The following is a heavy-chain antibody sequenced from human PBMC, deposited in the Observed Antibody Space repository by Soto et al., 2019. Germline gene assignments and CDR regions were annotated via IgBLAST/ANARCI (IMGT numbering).Heavy chain of an antibody. CDR1: GGSVSSGGYY. CDR2: IYYSGST. Sequence: PSETLSLTCTVPGGSVSSGGYYWNWIRQHPGKGLEWIGYIYYSGSTSYNPSLKSRVTISVDTSKNQFSLKLSSVTAADTAVYYCARDVGHYYDSSGFDYWGQGTLVTVSS. J-gene: IGHJ4*02. D-gene: IGHD3-22*01. V-gene: IGHV4-31*03. CDR3: ARDVGHYYDSSGFDY.